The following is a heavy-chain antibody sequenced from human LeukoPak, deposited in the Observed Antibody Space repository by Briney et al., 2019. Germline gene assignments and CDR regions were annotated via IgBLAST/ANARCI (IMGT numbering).Heavy chain of an antibody. J-gene: IGHJ3*02. D-gene: IGHD3-16*02. CDR3: ARTNYYASGSYHFKGFDM. CDR1: GFSLSTSGMC. Sequence: SGPTLVNPTQTLTLTCTFSGFSLSTSGMCVSWIRQPPGKALEWLARIDWDDEKYYRTSLIARLTISKDTSRNQVVLTMTNMDPMDTATYYCARTNYYASGSYHFKGFDMWGQGAMVTVSS. V-gene: IGHV2-70*11. CDR2: IDWDDEK.